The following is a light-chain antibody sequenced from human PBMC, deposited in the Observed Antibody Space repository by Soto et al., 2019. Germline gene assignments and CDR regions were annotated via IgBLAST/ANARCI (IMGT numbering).Light chain of an antibody. CDR1: NSDVGSHNF. CDR3: CSLTNGATWV. CDR2: EAS. J-gene: IGLJ3*02. Sequence: QSALTQPASVSGSPGQSITISCTGTNSDVGSHNFVSWYQQYPGKAPKLLIYEASKRPSGLSNRFSGSKSGNPASLTISGLQAEDEADYYCCSLTNGATWVFGGGTKLTVL. V-gene: IGLV2-23*01.